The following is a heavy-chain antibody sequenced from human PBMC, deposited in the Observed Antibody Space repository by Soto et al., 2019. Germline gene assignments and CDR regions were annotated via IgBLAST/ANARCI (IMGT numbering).Heavy chain of an antibody. D-gene: IGHD2-2*01. Sequence: GASVKVSCKASGYTFTSYGISWVRQAPGQGLEWMGWISAYNGNTNYAQKLQGRVTMTTDTSTSTAYMELSSLRSEDTAVYYCATGMEQLLWYYFDFWGQGTLVTVSS. J-gene: IGHJ4*02. V-gene: IGHV1-18*01. CDR3: ATGMEQLLWYYFDF. CDR2: ISAYNGNT. CDR1: GYTFTSYG.